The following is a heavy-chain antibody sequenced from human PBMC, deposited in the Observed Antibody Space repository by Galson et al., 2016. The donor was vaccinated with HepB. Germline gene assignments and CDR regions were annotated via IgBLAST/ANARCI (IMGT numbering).Heavy chain of an antibody. V-gene: IGHV3-64*01. J-gene: IGHJ6*02. CDR1: GFTFSSYA. D-gene: IGHD3-22*01. Sequence: SLRLSCAASGFTFSSYAMHWVRQAPGKGLEYVSAISSNGGSTYYANSVKGRFTISRDNSKNTLYLQMGSLRAEDMAVYYCARAAITMIGRSGMDVWGQGTTVSVS. CDR3: ARAAITMIGRSGMDV. CDR2: ISSNGGST.